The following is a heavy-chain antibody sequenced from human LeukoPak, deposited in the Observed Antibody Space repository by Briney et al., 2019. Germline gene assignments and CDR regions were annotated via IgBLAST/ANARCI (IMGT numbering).Heavy chain of an antibody. J-gene: IGHJ4*02. CDR1: GFTFSSYG. V-gene: IGHV3-23*01. CDR3: AKDLAPGTVGAPNFDY. CDR2: ISGSGGST. D-gene: IGHD1-26*01. Sequence: GGSLRLSCAASGFTFSSYGMSWVRQAPGKGLEWVSAISGSGGSTYYADSVKGRFTISRDNSKNTLYLQMNSLRAEDTAVYYCAKDLAPGTVGAPNFDYWGQGTLVTVSS.